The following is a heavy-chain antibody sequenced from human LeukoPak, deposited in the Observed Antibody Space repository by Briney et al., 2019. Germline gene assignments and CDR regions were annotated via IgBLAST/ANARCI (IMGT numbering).Heavy chain of an antibody. CDR2: IYSGSST. Sequence: PGGSLRLSXAASGFTVSSNYMSWVRQPPGKGLEWVSVIYSGSSTYYADSVKGRFTISRDNSKNTLYLQMNSLRAEDTAVYYCASDLTPDGDYFDYWGQGTLVTVSS. D-gene: IGHD1-14*01. CDR1: GFTVSSNY. CDR3: ASDLTPDGDYFDY. V-gene: IGHV3-66*02. J-gene: IGHJ4*02.